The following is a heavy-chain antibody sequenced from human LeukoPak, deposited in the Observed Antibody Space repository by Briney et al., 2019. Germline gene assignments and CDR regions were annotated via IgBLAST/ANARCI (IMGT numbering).Heavy chain of an antibody. D-gene: IGHD3-16*01. CDR1: GFTFSNYW. V-gene: IGHV3-7*01. CDR2: IKEDGSEK. J-gene: IGHJ4*01. Sequence: GGSLRLSCVASGFTFSNYWMSWVRQAPGKGLECVANIKEDGSEKYYVDSVKGRFTISRDNAKNSLYLQMNSLRAEDTDVYYCARQGDDYWGHGTLITVSS. CDR3: ARQGDDY.